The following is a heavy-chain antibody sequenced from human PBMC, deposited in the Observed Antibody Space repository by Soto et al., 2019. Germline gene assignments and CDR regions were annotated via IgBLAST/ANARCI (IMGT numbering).Heavy chain of an antibody. V-gene: IGHV4-59*01. CDR3: AREDSQYDYFDY. J-gene: IGHJ4*02. Sequence: PSETLSLTCIISGGSISSNYWGWLRQSPGRGLEWIGYVFHTGSTNYNPSLKSRVTISVDMSKNQFSLRLTSVTAADTAVYYCAREDSQYDYFDYWGQGTLVT. CDR2: VFHTGST. CDR1: GGSISSNY. D-gene: IGHD2-15*01.